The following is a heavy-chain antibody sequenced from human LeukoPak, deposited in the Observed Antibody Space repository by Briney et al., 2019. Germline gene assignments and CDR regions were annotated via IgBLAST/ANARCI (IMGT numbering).Heavy chain of an antibody. CDR1: GFTFSSYE. Sequence: GGSLRLSCAASGFTFSSYEMNWVRQAPGKGLEWVSYISSSGSTIYYADSVKGRFTISRDNAKNSLYLQMNSLRAEDTAVYYCARGFTYCGGDCRVPANWWRAFDIWGQGTMVTVSS. V-gene: IGHV3-48*03. D-gene: IGHD2-21*02. CDR2: ISSSGSTI. J-gene: IGHJ3*02. CDR3: ARGFTYCGGDCRVPANWWRAFDI.